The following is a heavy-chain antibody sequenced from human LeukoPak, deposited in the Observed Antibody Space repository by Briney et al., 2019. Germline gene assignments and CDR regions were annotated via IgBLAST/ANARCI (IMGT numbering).Heavy chain of an antibody. D-gene: IGHD5-12*01. J-gene: IGHJ4*02. Sequence: GGSLRLSCAASGFNVSSIYMSWVRQAPGMGLEWVSLISSGGTTYYADSVKGRFTISRHSSKNTLYFQMNSLRAEDTAIYYCASLRWAALGPSNWGQGTLVTVSS. CDR2: ISSGGTT. CDR3: ASLRWAALGPSN. CDR1: GFNVSSIY. V-gene: IGHV3-53*04.